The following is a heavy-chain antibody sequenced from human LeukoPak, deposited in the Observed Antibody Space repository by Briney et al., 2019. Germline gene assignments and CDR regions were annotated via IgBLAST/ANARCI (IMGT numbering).Heavy chain of an antibody. Sequence: ASVKVSCKVSGYTFTDYYMHWVQQAPGKGLEWMGLVDPEDGETIYAEKFQGRVTITADKSTDTAYMELSSLRSEDTAVYYCATEASYYYDSSGYSSSFDYWGQGTLVTVSS. CDR3: ATEASYYYDSSGYSSSFDY. CDR1: GYTFTDYY. CDR2: VDPEDGET. D-gene: IGHD3-22*01. J-gene: IGHJ4*02. V-gene: IGHV1-69-2*01.